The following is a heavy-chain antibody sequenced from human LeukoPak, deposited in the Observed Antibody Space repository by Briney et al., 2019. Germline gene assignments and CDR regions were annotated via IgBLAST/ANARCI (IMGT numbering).Heavy chain of an antibody. D-gene: IGHD2-2*01. J-gene: IGHJ5*02. CDR3: ARGGTYAPAAYNWFDP. Sequence: ASVKVSCKASGYTFTSYDINWLRQATGQGLEWMGWMNPNSGNTGYAQKFQGRVTMTRITSISTAYMELSSLISEDTAVYYCARGGTYAPAAYNWFDPWGQGTLVTVSS. V-gene: IGHV1-8*01. CDR1: GYTFTSYD. CDR2: MNPNSGNT.